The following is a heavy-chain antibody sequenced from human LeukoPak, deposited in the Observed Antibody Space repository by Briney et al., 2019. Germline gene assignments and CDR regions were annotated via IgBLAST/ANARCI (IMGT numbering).Heavy chain of an antibody. J-gene: IGHJ5*02. D-gene: IGHD6-13*01. V-gene: IGHV4-59*12. CDR2: IYYSGST. CDR1: GGSISSYY. Sequence: SETLSLTCTVSGGSISSYYWSWIRQPPGKGLEWIGYIYYSGSTNYNPSLKSRVTIPVDTSKNQFSLKLSSVTAADTAVYYCARSLGYSSSWYDGFDLWGQGTLVTVSS. CDR3: ARSLGYSSSWYDGFDL.